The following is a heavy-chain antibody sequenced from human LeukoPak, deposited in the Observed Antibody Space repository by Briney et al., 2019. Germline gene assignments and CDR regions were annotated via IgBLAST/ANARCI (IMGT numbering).Heavy chain of an antibody. CDR3: ARDSAPAGYSSSWYLFAGWWFDP. Sequence: HPGGSLRLSCAASGFTFSSYAMHWVRQAPGKGLEWVAVISYDGSNKYYADSVKGRFTISRDNSKNTLYLQMNSLRAEDTAVYYCARDSAPAGYSSSWYLFAGWWFDPWGQGTLVTVSS. CDR1: GFTFSSYA. J-gene: IGHJ5*02. CDR2: ISYDGSNK. V-gene: IGHV3-30*04. D-gene: IGHD6-13*01.